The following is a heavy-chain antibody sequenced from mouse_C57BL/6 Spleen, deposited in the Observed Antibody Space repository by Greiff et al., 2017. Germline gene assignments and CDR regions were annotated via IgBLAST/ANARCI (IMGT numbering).Heavy chain of an antibody. D-gene: IGHD1-1*01. CDR2: IDPSDSYT. J-gene: IGHJ2*01. CDR3: ARSPWYYGSSYDYFDY. V-gene: IGHV1-69*01. Sequence: QVQLQQPGAELVMPGASVKLSCKASGYTFTCYWMHWVKQRPGQGLEWIGEIDPSDSYTNYNQKFKGKSTLTVDKSSSTAYMQLSSLTSEDSAVYYCARSPWYYGSSYDYFDYWGQGTTLTVSS. CDR1: GYTFTCYW.